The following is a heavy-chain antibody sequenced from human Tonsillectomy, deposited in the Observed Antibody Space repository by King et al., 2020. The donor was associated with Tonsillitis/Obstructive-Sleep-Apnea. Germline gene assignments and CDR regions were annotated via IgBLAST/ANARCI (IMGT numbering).Heavy chain of an antibody. CDR1: GYTFTRYD. CDR2: INTSGGST. CDR3: AYWGAAGDY. Sequence: VQLVESGAEVKKPGASVKVSCKASGYTFTRYDMHWVRQAPGQGLEWMGIINTSGGSTSYAQKFQGRVTMTRDTSTSTAYMELSSLRSEDTAVYYCAYWGAAGDYWGQGTLVTVSS. V-gene: IGHV1-46*01. D-gene: IGHD7-27*01. J-gene: IGHJ4*02.